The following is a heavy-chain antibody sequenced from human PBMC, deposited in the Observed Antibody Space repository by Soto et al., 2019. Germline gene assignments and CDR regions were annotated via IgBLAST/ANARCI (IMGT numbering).Heavy chain of an antibody. Sequence: EVQLLESGGGLVQPGGSLRLSCAVSGFTFTSYAMSWVRQAPGKGLEWVSAISTSGGGTYYADSVKGRFTISRDNSKNTLYPQMSSLRAEDTAVYYCANLIAAARRMGMDVWGQGTTVTVSS. CDR1: GFTFTSYA. V-gene: IGHV3-23*01. J-gene: IGHJ6*02. CDR3: ANLIAAARRMGMDV. D-gene: IGHD6-13*01. CDR2: ISTSGGGT.